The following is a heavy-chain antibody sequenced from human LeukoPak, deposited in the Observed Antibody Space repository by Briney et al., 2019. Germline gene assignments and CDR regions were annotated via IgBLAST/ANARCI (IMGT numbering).Heavy chain of an antibody. D-gene: IGHD5-18*01. CDR1: GGSISSGGYY. J-gene: IGHJ4*02. Sequence: PSETLSLTCTVSGGSISSGGYYWSWIRQPPGKGLEWIGEINHSGSTNYNPSLKSRVTISVDTSKNQFSLKLSSVTAADTAVYYCASYAPQDTAMADGGYWGQGTLVTVSS. CDR2: INHSGST. CDR3: ASYAPQDTAMADGGY. V-gene: IGHV4-39*07.